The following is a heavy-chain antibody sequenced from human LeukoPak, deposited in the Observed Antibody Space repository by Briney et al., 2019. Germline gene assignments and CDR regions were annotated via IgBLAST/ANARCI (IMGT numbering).Heavy chain of an antibody. CDR1: GGSISSYY. Sequence: ESSETLSLTCTVSGGSISSYYWSWIRQPPGKGLEWIGYIYYSGSTNYNPSLKSRVSISVDTSKNQFSLKLSSVTAADTAVYYCARDGNPFDYWGQGILVTVPS. J-gene: IGHJ4*02. CDR2: IYYSGST. CDR3: ARDGNPFDY. V-gene: IGHV4-59*01.